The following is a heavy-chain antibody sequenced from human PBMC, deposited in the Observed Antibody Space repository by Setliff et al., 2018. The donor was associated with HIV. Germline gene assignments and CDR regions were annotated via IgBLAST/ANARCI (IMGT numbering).Heavy chain of an antibody. J-gene: IGHJ3*02. D-gene: IGHD2-21*02. V-gene: IGHV4-30-4*08. CDR2: IYYNGNAY. CDR3: AREVDVVTTSDAFDI. Sequence: SETLSLTCTVSGDSIRSGDYYWSWIRQPPGKGLEWIGYIYYNGNAYYYNPSLKSRTTISLDTSMNQFSLKLTSVTAADTAVYYCAREVDVVTTSDAFDIWGQGTMVTVSS. CDR1: GDSIRSGDYY.